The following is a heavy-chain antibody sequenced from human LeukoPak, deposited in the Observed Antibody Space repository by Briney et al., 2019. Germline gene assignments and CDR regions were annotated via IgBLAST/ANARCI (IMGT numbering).Heavy chain of an antibody. CDR2: IYHSGST. Sequence: SQTLSLTCTVSGGSISSGGYYWSWIRQPPGKGLEWIGYIYHSGSTYYNPSLKSRVTISVDRSKNQFSLKLSSVTAADTAVYYCARGAGLGFDYWGQGTLVTVSS. D-gene: IGHD6-13*01. CDR1: GGSISSGGYY. CDR3: ARGAGLGFDY. J-gene: IGHJ4*02. V-gene: IGHV4-30-2*01.